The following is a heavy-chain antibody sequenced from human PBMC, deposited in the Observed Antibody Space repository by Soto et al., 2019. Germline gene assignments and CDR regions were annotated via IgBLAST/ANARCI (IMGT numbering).Heavy chain of an antibody. D-gene: IGHD5-12*01. CDR1: GFTFSSYG. CDR3: ARWKGRGYSGYDRKYYYYYYGMEV. J-gene: IGHJ6*02. V-gene: IGHV3-33*01. Sequence: GGSLRLSCAASGFTFSSYGMHWVRQAPGKGLERVAVIWYDGSNKYYADSVKGRFTISRDNSKNTLYLQMNSLRAEDTAVYYCARWKGRGYSGYDRKYYYYYYGMEVWGQGTKVTVS. CDR2: IWYDGSNK.